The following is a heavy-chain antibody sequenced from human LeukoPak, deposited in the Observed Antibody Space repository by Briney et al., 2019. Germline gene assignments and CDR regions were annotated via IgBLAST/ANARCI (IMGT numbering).Heavy chain of an antibody. Sequence: SETLSLTCTVSGGSISSYYWSWIRQPPGKGLEWIGYIYYSGSTNYNPSLKSRVTISVDTSKNQFSLKLSPVTAADTAVYYCARAAGYFPPPPPDYWGQGTLVTVSS. J-gene: IGHJ4*02. CDR3: ARAAGYFPPPPPDY. CDR1: GGSISSYY. CDR2: IYYSGST. D-gene: IGHD3-9*01. V-gene: IGHV4-59*01.